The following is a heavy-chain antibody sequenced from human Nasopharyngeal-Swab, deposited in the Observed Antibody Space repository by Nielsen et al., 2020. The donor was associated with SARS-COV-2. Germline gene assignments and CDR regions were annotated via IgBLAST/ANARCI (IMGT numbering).Heavy chain of an antibody. Sequence: GESLKISCAASGFTFSSYEMNWVRQAPGKGLEWVSYISSSGSTIYYADSVKGRFAISRDNAKNSLYLQMNSLRAEDTAVYYCAREERTSMIVVVIAYAFDIWGQGTMVTVSS. CDR3: AREERTSMIVVVIAYAFDI. CDR2: ISSSGSTI. CDR1: GFTFSSYE. D-gene: IGHD3-22*01. V-gene: IGHV3-48*03. J-gene: IGHJ3*02.